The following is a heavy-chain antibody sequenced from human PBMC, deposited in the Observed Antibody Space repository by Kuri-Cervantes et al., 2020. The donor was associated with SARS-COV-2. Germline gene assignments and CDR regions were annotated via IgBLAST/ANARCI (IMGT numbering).Heavy chain of an antibody. CDR1: GGSISSSNYY. J-gene: IGHJ6*03. CDR2: IYYSGRT. Sequence: SETLSLTGTVSGGSISSSNYYWGWIRQPPGKGLEWIGSIYYSGRTHYNPSLKSRVSISVDTSRNQSSLKVSSVTAADTAVYSCARQHLGYYMDVWGKGTTVTVSS. CDR3: ARQHLGYYMDV. V-gene: IGHV4-39*01.